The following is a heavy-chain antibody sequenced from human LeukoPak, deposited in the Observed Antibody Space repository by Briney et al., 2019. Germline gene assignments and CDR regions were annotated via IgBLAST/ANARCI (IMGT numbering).Heavy chain of an antibody. Sequence: GGALRLSCAASGFTLSDYYMTWVRQAPGKGVEWVSYIGSSGSSIYHADSVKGRFTISRDNAKNSLYLEMNSLRAEDTAVYYCAREGRAIAFDIWGQGTMVTVSS. D-gene: IGHD3-10*01. CDR2: IGSSGSSI. CDR3: AREGRAIAFDI. V-gene: IGHV3-11*04. J-gene: IGHJ3*02. CDR1: GFTLSDYY.